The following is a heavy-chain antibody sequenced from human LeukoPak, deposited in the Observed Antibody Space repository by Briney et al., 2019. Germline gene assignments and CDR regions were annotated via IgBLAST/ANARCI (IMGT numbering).Heavy chain of an antibody. V-gene: IGHV1-8*01. CDR1: GYTFTSSD. CDR3: ARGLRDSSGYNWFDP. D-gene: IGHD3-22*01. J-gene: IGHJ5*02. CDR2: MNPNSGNT. Sequence: AASVKVSCKASGYTFTSSDINWVRQATGQGLEWMGWMNPNSGNTGYAQKFQGRVTITRNTSISTAYMELSSLRSEDTAVYYCARGLRDSSGYNWFDPWGQGTLVTVSS.